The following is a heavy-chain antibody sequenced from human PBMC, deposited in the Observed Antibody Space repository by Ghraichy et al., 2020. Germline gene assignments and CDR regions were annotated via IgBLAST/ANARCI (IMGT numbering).Heavy chain of an antibody. CDR3: ARITIRLGELVHDY. Sequence: SGPTLVKPTQTLTLTCTFSGFSLSTSGMCVSWIRQPPGKALEWLARIDWDDDKYYSTSLKTRLTISKDTSKNQVVLTMTNMDPVDTATYYCARITIRLGELVHDYWGQGTLVTVSS. V-gene: IGHV2-70*11. D-gene: IGHD3-16*01. CDR1: GFSLSTSGMC. CDR2: IDWDDDK. J-gene: IGHJ4*02.